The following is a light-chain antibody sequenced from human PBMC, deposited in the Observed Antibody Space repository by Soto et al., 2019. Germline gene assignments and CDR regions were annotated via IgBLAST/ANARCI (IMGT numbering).Light chain of an antibody. V-gene: IGKV3-20*01. J-gene: IGKJ1*01. CDR3: QQYGSSPWT. Sequence: EIVLKQSPGTLSLSPGERATLSCRASQSVSSNYLAWYQQKPGQAPRLLIYDASSRATGIPDRFSGSGSETDFTLTISSLEPEDFAVYYCQQYGSSPWTFGQGTKVEIK. CDR1: QSVSSNY. CDR2: DAS.